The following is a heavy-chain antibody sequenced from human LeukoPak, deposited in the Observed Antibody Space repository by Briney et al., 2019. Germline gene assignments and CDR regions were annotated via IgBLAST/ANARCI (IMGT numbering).Heavy chain of an antibody. J-gene: IGHJ4*02. CDR1: GGSISSYY. CDR2: IYYSGST. Sequence: SETLSLTCTVSGGSISSYYWSWIRQPPGKGLEWIGYIYYSGSTNYNPSLKSRVTISVDTSKNQFSLKLSSVTAADTAVYYCARGNYDFWSGYYYRPFDYWGQGTLVTVSS. V-gene: IGHV4-59*01. D-gene: IGHD3-3*01. CDR3: ARGNYDFWSGYYYRPFDY.